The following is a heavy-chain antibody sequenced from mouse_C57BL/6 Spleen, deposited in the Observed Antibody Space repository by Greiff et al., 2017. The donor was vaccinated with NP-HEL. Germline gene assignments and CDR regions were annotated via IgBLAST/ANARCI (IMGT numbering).Heavy chain of an antibody. CDR3: ARVYYRNDDGYFDF. V-gene: IGHV1-52*01. D-gene: IGHD2-2*01. CDR2: IDPSDSET. CDR1: GYTFTSYW. J-gene: IGHJ1*03. Sequence: VQLQQPGAELVRPGSSVKLSCKASGYTFTSYWMHWVKQRPIQGLEWIGNIDPSDSETHYNQKFKDKATLTVDKSSSTAYMQLSSLTYEDSAVYYCARVYYRNDDGYFDFWGTGTTVTVSS.